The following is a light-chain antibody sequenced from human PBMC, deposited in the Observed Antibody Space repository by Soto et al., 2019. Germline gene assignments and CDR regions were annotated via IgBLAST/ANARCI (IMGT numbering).Light chain of an antibody. CDR1: QSVSSN. CDR2: GAS. Sequence: EIVVTQSPATLSVSPGERATLSCSASQSVSSNLAWYQQKPGQPPRLLIYGASTRATGLPARFSGSGSGTEFTLTISSLQSEDFAVYYCQQYDKWPLTFGGGTKVEIK. CDR3: QQYDKWPLT. V-gene: IGKV3-15*01. J-gene: IGKJ4*01.